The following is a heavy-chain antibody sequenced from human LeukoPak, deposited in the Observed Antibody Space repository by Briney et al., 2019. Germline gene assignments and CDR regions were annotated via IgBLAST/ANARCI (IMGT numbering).Heavy chain of an antibody. Sequence: SETLSLTCIVSGGSIGTYYWSWIRQSPGKGLEWIGYIYVTGSTRYNPYLQSRVTISVDTSRNQFFLKMSSVTAADTAVYYCARHIGGGIEDMDVWGTGTKVAVSS. D-gene: IGHD3-16*02. V-gene: IGHV4-59*08. CDR3: ARHIGGGIEDMDV. CDR2: IYVTGST. J-gene: IGHJ6*03. CDR1: GGSIGTYY.